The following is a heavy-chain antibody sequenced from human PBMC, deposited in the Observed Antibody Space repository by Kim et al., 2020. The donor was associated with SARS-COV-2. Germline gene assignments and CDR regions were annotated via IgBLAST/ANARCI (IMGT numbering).Heavy chain of an antibody. D-gene: IGHD6-13*01. J-gene: IGHJ2*01. CDR1: GGTFSSYA. V-gene: IGHV1-69*13. CDR2: IIPIFGTA. CDR3: ARAKSSSSWSATWYFDL. Sequence: SVKVSCKASGGTFSSYAISWVRQAPGQGLEWMGGIIPIFGTANYAQKFQGRVTITADESTSTAYMELSSLRSEDTAVYYCARAKSSSSWSATWYFDLWGRGTLVTVSS.